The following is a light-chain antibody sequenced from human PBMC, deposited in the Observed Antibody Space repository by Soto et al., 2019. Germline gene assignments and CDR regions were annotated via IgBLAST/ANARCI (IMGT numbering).Light chain of an antibody. CDR1: QDISNC. V-gene: IGKV1-33*01. CDR3: QKYHNVPPVT. J-gene: IGKJ2*01. CDR2: DAS. Sequence: DIQMTQSPSALSASVGDRVTISCQASQDISNCLNWYQQKPGKAPKLLSYDASNLETGVPSRFSGSEAGTDFTFTISSLQPEDIATYYCQKYHNVPPVTFGQGTKLDIK.